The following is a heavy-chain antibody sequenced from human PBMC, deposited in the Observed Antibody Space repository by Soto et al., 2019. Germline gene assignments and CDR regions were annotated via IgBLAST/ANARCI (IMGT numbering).Heavy chain of an antibody. CDR1: GFTFNSYC. CDR2: ISYDGSNK. D-gene: IGHD6-19*01. Sequence: GGSLRLSWVASGFTFNSYCMHWVRQAPGKGLEWVAVISYDGSNKYYADSVKGRFTISRDNSKNTLYLQMNSLRAEDTAVYYCARDAYSSGWYNYWGQGTPVTVSS. V-gene: IGHV3-30*03. J-gene: IGHJ4*02. CDR3: ARDAYSSGWYNY.